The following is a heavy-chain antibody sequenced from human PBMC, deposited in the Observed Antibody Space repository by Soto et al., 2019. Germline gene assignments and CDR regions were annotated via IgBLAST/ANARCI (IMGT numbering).Heavy chain of an antibody. CDR1: GFTVSSNY. Sequence: EVQQVESGGGLVQPGGSLRLSCAASGFTVSSNYMSWVRQAPGKGLEWVSVIYSGGSTYYADSVKGRFTISRDNSKNTLYLQMNSLRAEDTAVYYCARGGSYGGNSEGEIDYWGQGTLVTVSS. CDR3: ARGGSYGGNSEGEIDY. V-gene: IGHV3-66*01. D-gene: IGHD4-17*01. J-gene: IGHJ4*02. CDR2: IYSGGST.